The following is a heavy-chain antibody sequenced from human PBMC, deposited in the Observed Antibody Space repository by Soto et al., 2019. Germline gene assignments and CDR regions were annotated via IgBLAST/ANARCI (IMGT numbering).Heavy chain of an antibody. CDR3: AKFPRFFYDSSGYSNWFDP. CDR2: ISGSGGST. J-gene: IGHJ5*02. Sequence: GGSLRLSCAASGFTFSNYAMSWVRQAPGKGLEWVSAISGSGGSTYYADSVKGRFTISRDNSNNTLFLQMNSLRAEDTTVYFCAKFPRFFYDSSGYSNWFDPWGQGTLVTVSS. V-gene: IGHV3-23*01. CDR1: GFTFSNYA. D-gene: IGHD3-22*01.